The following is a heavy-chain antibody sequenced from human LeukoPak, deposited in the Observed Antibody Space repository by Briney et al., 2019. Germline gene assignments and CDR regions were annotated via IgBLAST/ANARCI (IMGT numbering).Heavy chain of an antibody. Sequence: PSETLSLTCTVSGGSIRSYYWSWIRQPPGKGLEWIGYIYSSGSTNYNPSLKSRVTISVDTSKNQFSLKLTSVTAADTAVYYCARLFYDFWSGYLDHNWFDPWGQGTLVTVSS. J-gene: IGHJ5*02. CDR3: ARLFYDFWSGYLDHNWFDP. V-gene: IGHV4-59*01. CDR2: IYSSGST. CDR1: GGSIRSYY. D-gene: IGHD3-3*01.